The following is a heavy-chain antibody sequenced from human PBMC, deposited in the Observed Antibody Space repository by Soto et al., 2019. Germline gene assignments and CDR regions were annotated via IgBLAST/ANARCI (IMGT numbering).Heavy chain of an antibody. CDR1: GFTFSSYS. D-gene: IGHD3-10*01. CDR2: ISSSSSYI. CDR3: AREGVQHGXGPYYYYGMDV. V-gene: IGHV3-21*01. Sequence: EVQLVESGGGLVKPGGSLRLSCAASGFTFSSYSMNWVRQAPGKGLEWVSSISSSSSYIYYADSVKGRFTISRDNAKXXLYLQMNSLRAEXTAXYYCAREGVQHGXGPYYYYGMDVWGQGTTVTVSS. J-gene: IGHJ6*02.